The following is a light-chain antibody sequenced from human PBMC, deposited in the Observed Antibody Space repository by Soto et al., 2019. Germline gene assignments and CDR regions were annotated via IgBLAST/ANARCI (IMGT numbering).Light chain of an antibody. Sequence: QSALTQAASVSGSPGQSITISCTGTSSDVGSYNLVSWYQQHPGKAPKLMIYEVSKRPSGLSNRFSGSKSGNTASLTISGLQAEDEANYYCCSDAGSRTPLVFGTGTKVPVL. CDR2: EVS. V-gene: IGLV2-23*02. CDR3: CSDAGSRTPLV. J-gene: IGLJ1*01. CDR1: SSDVGSYNL.